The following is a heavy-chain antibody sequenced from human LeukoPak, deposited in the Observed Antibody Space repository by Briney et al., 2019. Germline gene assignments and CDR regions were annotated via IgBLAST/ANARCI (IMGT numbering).Heavy chain of an antibody. CDR3: ARHSAVAAHFDY. CDR1: GGSISSYY. CDR2: IYYSGST. J-gene: IGHJ4*02. Sequence: PSETLSLTCTVSGGSISSYYWSWIRQPPGKGLEWIGYIYYSGSTNYNPSLKSRVTISVDTSKNQFSLKLSSVTAAHTAVYYCARHSAVAAHFDYWGQGTLVTVSS. V-gene: IGHV4-59*01. D-gene: IGHD6-19*01.